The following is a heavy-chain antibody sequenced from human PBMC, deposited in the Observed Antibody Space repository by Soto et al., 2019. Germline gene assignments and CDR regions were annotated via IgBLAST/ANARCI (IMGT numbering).Heavy chain of an antibody. D-gene: IGHD5-12*01. V-gene: IGHV1-69*02. J-gene: IGHJ6*02. Sequence: QVQLVQSGAEVKKPGSLVKVSCKASGGTFSSYAISWVRQAPGQGLEWMGRIIPILGIANYAQKFQGRVTITADKSTSTAYMELCSLRSEDTAVYYCRSSVATTLYYYGMDVWGQGTTVTVSS. CDR2: IIPILGIA. CDR3: RSSVATTLYYYGMDV. CDR1: GGTFSSYA.